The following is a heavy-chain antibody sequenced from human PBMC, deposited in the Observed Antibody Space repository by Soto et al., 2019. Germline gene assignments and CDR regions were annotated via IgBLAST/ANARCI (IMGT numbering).Heavy chain of an antibody. D-gene: IGHD5-18*01. CDR2: ISYDGSNK. CDR3: AGYVDTAMDVGTLDY. Sequence: GGSLRLSCAASGFTFSSYAMHWVRQAPGKGLEWVAVISYDGSNKYYADSVKGRFTISRDNSKNTLYLQMNSLRAEDTAVYYCAGYVDTAMDVGTLDYWGQGTLVTVSS. V-gene: IGHV3-30-3*01. CDR1: GFTFSSYA. J-gene: IGHJ4*02.